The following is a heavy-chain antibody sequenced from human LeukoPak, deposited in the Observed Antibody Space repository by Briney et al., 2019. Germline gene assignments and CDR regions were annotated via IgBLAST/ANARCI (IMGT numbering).Heavy chain of an antibody. J-gene: IGHJ4*02. CDR3: ARDHAAYCGGDCYPLDY. D-gene: IGHD2-21*02. CDR1: GFTFSSYA. CDR2: ISGSGGST. V-gene: IGHV3-23*01. Sequence: GGSLRPSCAASGFTFSSYAMSWVRQAPGKGLEWVSAISGSGGSTYYADSVKGRFTISRDNAKNSLYLQMNSLRAEDTAVYYCARDHAAYCGGDCYPLDYWGQGTLVTVSS.